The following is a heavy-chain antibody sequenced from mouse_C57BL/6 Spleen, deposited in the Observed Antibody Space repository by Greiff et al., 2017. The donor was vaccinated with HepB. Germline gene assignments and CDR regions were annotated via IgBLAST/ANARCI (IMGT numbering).Heavy chain of an antibody. Sequence: VQLQQSGAELVKPGASVKISCKASGYAFSSYWMNWVKQRPGKGLEWIGQIYPGDGDTNYNGKFKGKATLTADKSSSTAYMQLSSLTSEDSAVYFCARDYSNSLYYFDYWGQGTTLTVSS. D-gene: IGHD2-5*01. CDR3: ARDYSNSLYYFDY. CDR1: GYAFSSYW. V-gene: IGHV1-80*01. J-gene: IGHJ2*01. CDR2: IYPGDGDT.